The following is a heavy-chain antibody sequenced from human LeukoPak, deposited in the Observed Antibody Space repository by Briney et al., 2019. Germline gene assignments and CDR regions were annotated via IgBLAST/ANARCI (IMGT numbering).Heavy chain of an antibody. CDR2: ISSSSSYI. J-gene: IGHJ4*02. CDR1: GFTFSSYS. D-gene: IGHD6-13*01. CDR3: ARGPRSYSSSWYDGWYFDY. Sequence: PGGSLRLSCAASGFTFSSYSMNWVRQAPGMGLEWVSSISSSSSYIYYADSVKGRFTISRDNAKNSLYLQMNSLRAEDTAVYYCARGPRSYSSSWYDGWYFDYWGQGTLVTVSS. V-gene: IGHV3-21*01.